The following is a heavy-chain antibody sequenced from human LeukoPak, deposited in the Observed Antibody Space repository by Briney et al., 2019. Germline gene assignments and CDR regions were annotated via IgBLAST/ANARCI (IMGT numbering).Heavy chain of an antibody. V-gene: IGHV1-2*02. D-gene: IGHD4-17*01. J-gene: IGHJ4*02. CDR2: INPHSGGT. CDR3: ATAGDILTTVSVGGFDY. CDR1: GYTFTGFY. Sequence: ASVKVSCKASGYTFTGFYIHWVRQAPGQGLEWMGWINPHSGGTHYAQKFQGRVTMTRDTSISTASMELSRLRSDDTAVYYCATAGDILTTVSVGGFDYWGQGTLVTVSS.